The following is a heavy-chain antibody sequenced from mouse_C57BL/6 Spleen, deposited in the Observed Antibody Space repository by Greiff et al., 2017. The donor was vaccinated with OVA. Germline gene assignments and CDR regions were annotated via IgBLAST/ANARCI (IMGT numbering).Heavy chain of an antibody. V-gene: IGHV1-64*01. CDR2: IHPNSGST. D-gene: IGHD2-12*01. Sequence: VQLQQPGAELVKPGASVKLSCKASGYTFTSYWMHWVKQRPGQGLEWIGMIHPNSGSTNYNEKFKSKATLTVDKSSSTAYMQLSSLTSEDSAVYYCARHYSNLGGAMDYWGQGTSVTVSS. J-gene: IGHJ4*01. CDR3: ARHYSNLGGAMDY. CDR1: GYTFTSYW.